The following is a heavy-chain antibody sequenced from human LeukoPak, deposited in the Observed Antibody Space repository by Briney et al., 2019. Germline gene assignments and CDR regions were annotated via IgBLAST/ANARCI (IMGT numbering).Heavy chain of an antibody. V-gene: IGHV1-46*01. D-gene: IGHD3-22*01. CDR2: ISPSGGST. J-gene: IGHJ5*02. CDR1: GYTFTSNY. CDR3: ARKVPNDSSGYYYRGQFDP. Sequence: ASVKVSCKAFGYTFTSNYMRWVRQAPGQGPEWMGVISPSGGSTTYAQKFQGRVTLTRDMSTSTDYLELSSLRSEDTAVYYCARKVPNDSSGYYYRGQFDPWGQGTLVTVSS.